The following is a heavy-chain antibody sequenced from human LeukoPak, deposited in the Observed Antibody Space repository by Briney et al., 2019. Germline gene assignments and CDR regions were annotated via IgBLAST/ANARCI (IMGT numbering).Heavy chain of an antibody. V-gene: IGHV3-23*01. D-gene: IGHD2-15*01. CDR3: AKNGDRGAYCTGGTCYPYFYYYMDV. CDR2: ISSTGGTT. Sequence: GGSLRLSCAASGITFSGYGMSWVRQAPGKGLEWVSSISSTGGTTYYADSVKGRFTISRDNSKNTLYLQMNSLRAEDTAIYYCAKNGDRGAYCTGGTCYPYFYYYMDVWGKGTTVTI. J-gene: IGHJ6*03. CDR1: GITFSGYG.